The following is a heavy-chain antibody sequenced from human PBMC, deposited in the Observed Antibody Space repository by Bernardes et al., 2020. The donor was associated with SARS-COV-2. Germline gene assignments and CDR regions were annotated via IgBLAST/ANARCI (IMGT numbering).Heavy chain of an antibody. CDR3: SRMAIAPGCTLGRMFLRFDY. J-gene: IGHJ4*02. Sequence: GGSLSLSCAGSGFSFSSSTMSWVRQAPGKGLEWLSCITGSGFDTYSADSVKGRFTISKDNGNTLYLQMTNLRAEDTAVYYCSRMAIAPGCTLGRMFLRFDYWGQGALVTVSS. CDR2: ITGSGFDT. CDR1: GFSFSSST. V-gene: IGHV3-23*01. D-gene: IGHD6-13*01.